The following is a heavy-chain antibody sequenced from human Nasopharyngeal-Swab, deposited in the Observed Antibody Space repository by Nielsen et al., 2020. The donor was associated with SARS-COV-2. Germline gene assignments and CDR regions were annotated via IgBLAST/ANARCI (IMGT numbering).Heavy chain of an antibody. CDR1: GGSISSYY. Sequence: SETLSLTCTVSGGSISSYYWSWIRQPPGKGLEWIGYIYYSGSTNYNPSLKSRVTISVDTSKNQFSLKLSSVTAADTAVYYCARLGTVYDDYFDSWGQGTLVTVSS. CDR2: IYYSGST. D-gene: IGHD5/OR15-5a*01. CDR3: ARLGTVYDDYFDS. V-gene: IGHV4-59*08. J-gene: IGHJ4*02.